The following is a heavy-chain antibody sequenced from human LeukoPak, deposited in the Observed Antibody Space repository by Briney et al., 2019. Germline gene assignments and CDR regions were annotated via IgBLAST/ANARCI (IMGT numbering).Heavy chain of an antibody. Sequence: PGGSLRLSCAASGFTFSNYDMHWVRQAAGKGLEWVSAIDTAGETYFPGSVKGRFTISRENAINSLYLQMNSLRAEDTAVYYCARTTVTSGPYWYFDLWGRSTLVTVSS. CDR2: IDTAGET. D-gene: IGHD4-17*01. CDR3: ARTTVTSGPYWYFDL. V-gene: IGHV3-13*01. J-gene: IGHJ2*01. CDR1: GFTFSNYD.